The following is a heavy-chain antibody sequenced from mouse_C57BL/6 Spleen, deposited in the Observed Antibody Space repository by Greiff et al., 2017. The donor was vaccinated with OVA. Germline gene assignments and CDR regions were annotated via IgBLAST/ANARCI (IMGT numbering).Heavy chain of an antibody. CDR1: GYTFTSYW. CDR3: SRYGGYGFDY. J-gene: IGHJ2*01. Sequence: QVQLKQPGAELVRPGSSVKLSCKASGYTFTSYWMHWVKQRPIQGLEWIGNIDPSDSETHYNQKFKDKATLTVDKSSSTAYMQLISLTSEDSAVYCCSRYGGYGFDYWGQGTTLTVSS. D-gene: IGHD2-3*01. V-gene: IGHV1-52*01. CDR2: IDPSDSET.